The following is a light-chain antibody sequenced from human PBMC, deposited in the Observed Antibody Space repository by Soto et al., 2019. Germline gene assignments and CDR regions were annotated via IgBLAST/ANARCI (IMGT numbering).Light chain of an antibody. CDR2: EGV. Sequence: QSALTQPASVSGSPGQSITISCTGTTNDVGSYNLVSWYQQHPGRAPKLIIYEGVKRPSGVSNRFSGSKSGNTASLTISGLQAEDECDYFCCSYAGTSTPYVFGIGTKVTVL. V-gene: IGLV2-23*01. J-gene: IGLJ1*01. CDR3: CSYAGTSTPYV. CDR1: TNDVGSYNL.